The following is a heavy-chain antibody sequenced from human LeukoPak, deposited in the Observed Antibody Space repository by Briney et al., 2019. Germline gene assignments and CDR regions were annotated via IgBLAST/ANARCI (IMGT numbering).Heavy chain of an antibody. CDR2: IFHIGHT. CDR1: GGSISSGDYP. CDR3: ARGFYGSGSQFDY. J-gene: IGHJ4*02. Sequence: SETLSLTCAVSGGSISSGDYPWSWIRQPPGKGLEWIGYIFHIGHTSYNPSLKSRVTISVDKSKNQLSLKLSSVTAADTAVYYCARGFYGSGSQFDYWGQGTLVTVSS. V-gene: IGHV4-30-2*01. D-gene: IGHD3-10*01.